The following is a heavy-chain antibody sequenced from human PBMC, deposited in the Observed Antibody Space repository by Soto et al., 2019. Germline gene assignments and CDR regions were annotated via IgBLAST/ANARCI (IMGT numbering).Heavy chain of an antibody. CDR2: TYYRSKWYN. J-gene: IGHJ6*03. CDR1: GDSVSSNSAA. V-gene: IGHV6-1*01. Sequence: SQTLSLTCAISGDSVSSNSAAWNWIRQSPSRGLEWLGRTYYRSKWYNDYAVSVKSRITINPDTSKNQFSLQLNSVTPEDTAVYYCARDGTDYDFWSGSYYMDVWGKGTTVTAP. CDR3: ARDGTDYDFWSGSYYMDV. D-gene: IGHD3-3*01.